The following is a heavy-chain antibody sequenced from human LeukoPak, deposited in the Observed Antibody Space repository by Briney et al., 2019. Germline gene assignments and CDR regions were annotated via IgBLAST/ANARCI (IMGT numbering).Heavy chain of an antibody. Sequence: SGPTLVKPTQTLTLTCTFSGFSLSTSGVGVGWIRQPPGKALEWLALIYWNDDKRHSPSLKSRLTITKDTSKNQVVLTITNMDPVDTATYYCAHAITDFWSGYYLPPDYWGQGTLVTVSS. CDR3: AHAITDFWSGYYLPPDY. V-gene: IGHV2-5*01. CDR1: GFSLSTSGVG. J-gene: IGHJ4*02. D-gene: IGHD3-3*01. CDR2: IYWNDDK.